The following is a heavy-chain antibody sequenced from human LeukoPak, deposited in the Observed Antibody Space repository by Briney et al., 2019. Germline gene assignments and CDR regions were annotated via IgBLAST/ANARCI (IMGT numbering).Heavy chain of an antibody. V-gene: IGHV3-21*01. J-gene: IGHJ3*02. Sequence: GGSLRHSCAASGFTFSSYSVNWGRQAPGKGLEWVSSISSSSSYIYYADSVKGRFTISRDNAKNSLYLQMNSLRAEDTAVYYCAKDSPYGDYVLGIFDILCQGIRVTVSS. CDR1: GFTFSSYS. CDR3: AKDSPYGDYVLGIFDI. CDR2: ISSSSSYI. D-gene: IGHD4-17*01.